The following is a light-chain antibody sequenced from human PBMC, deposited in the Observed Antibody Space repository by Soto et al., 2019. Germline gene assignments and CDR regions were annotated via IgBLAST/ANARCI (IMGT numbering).Light chain of an antibody. CDR2: DAS. CDR3: QQRSNWHPTT. J-gene: IGKJ5*01. Sequence: EVLMTQSPATLSVSPGERVILSCRASQRISNDLAWYQQKAGQAPRLLIYDASTSATGIPARFSGSGSGTDFTLTISSLEHEDFAVYYCQQRSNWHPTTFGQGTRLEIK. CDR1: QRISND. V-gene: IGKV3D-11*01.